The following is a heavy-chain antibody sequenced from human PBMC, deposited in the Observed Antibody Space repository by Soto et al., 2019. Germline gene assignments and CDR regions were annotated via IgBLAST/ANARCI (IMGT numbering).Heavy chain of an antibody. D-gene: IGHD3-3*01. V-gene: IGHV1-69*13. CDR1: GGTFSSYA. J-gene: IGHJ6*02. Sequence: SVKVSCKASGGTFSSYAISWVRQAPGQGLEWMGGIIPIFGTANYAQKFQGRVTITADESTSTAYMELSSLRSEDTAVYYCARFGVVIKAHQNPNYYYFYGIDVRGQGPTVPVS. CDR2: IIPIFGTA. CDR3: ARFGVVIKAHQNPNYYYFYGIDV.